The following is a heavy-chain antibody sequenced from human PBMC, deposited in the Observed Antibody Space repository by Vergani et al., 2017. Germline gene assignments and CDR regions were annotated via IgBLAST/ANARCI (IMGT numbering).Heavy chain of an antibody. V-gene: IGHV3-53*04. Sequence: EVQLVESGGGLVQPGGSLRLSCAASGFTVSSNYMSWVRQAPGKGLEWVSVIYSGGSTYYADSVKGRFTISRHNSKNTLYLQMNSLRAEDTAVYYCARAPQLLVPGTATDAFDIWGQGTMVTVSS. CDR1: GFTVSSNY. CDR2: IYSGGST. J-gene: IGHJ3*02. CDR3: ARAPQLLVPGTATDAFDI. D-gene: IGHD6-13*01.